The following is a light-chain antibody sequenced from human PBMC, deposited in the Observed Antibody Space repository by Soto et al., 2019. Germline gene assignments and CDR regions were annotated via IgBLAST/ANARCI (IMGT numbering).Light chain of an antibody. Sequence: EIVLTQSPATLSLSPGERATLSCRASQTVSSNLAWYQQKPGQAPRLLIHVACTRATGVPARFSGGGSGPEFPLTISSLQSEDFAVYYCQQYHNWPPQYTFGQGTKLQIK. CDR1: QTVSSN. V-gene: IGKV3-15*01. CDR3: QQYHNWPPQYT. CDR2: VAC. J-gene: IGKJ2*01.